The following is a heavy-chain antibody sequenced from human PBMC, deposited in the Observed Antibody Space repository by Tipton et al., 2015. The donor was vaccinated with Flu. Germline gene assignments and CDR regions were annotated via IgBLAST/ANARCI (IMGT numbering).Heavy chain of an antibody. CDR2: INHSGST. CDR1: GDSIRSYS. J-gene: IGHJ6*02. CDR3: ARGHTAMVGSLYYYGMDV. D-gene: IGHD5-18*01. V-gene: IGHV4-34*01. Sequence: TLSLTCSVSGDSIRSYSWSWIRQPPGKGLEWIGEINHSGSTNYNPSLKSRVTISVDTSKNQFSLKLSSVTAADTAVYYCARGHTAMVGSLYYYGMDVWGQGTTVTVSS.